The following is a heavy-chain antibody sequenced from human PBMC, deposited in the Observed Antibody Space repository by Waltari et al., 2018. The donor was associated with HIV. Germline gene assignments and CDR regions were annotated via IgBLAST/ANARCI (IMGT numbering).Heavy chain of an antibody. CDR3: AKDMEREGDYYGMDV. Sequence: EVQLVESGGGLVQPGRSLRLSCAASGFTFDDYAMHWVRHAPGKGLEWVSGISWNSGSIGYADSVKGRFTISRDNAKNSLYLQMNSLRAEDTALYYCAKDMEREGDYYGMDVWGQGTTVTVSS. V-gene: IGHV3-9*01. CDR2: ISWNSGSI. D-gene: IGHD1-26*01. CDR1: GFTFDDYA. J-gene: IGHJ6*02.